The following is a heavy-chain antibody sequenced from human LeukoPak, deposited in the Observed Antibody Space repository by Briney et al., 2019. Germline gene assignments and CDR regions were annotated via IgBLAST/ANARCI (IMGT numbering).Heavy chain of an antibody. V-gene: IGHV4-59*06. CDR2: IYYSGST. D-gene: IGHD3-10*01. Sequence: SETLSLTCTVSGGSISSYYWSWIRQHPGKGLEWIGYIYYSGSTYYKPSLKSRVTISLDTSKNQFSLRLSSVTAADTAVYYRARHDQQRGVEYWGQGTLVTVSS. CDR1: GGSISSYY. J-gene: IGHJ4*02. CDR3: ARHDQQRGVEY.